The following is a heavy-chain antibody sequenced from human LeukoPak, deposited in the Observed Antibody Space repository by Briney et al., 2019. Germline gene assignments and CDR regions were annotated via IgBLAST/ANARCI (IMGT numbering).Heavy chain of an antibody. CDR1: GGSISSYY. CDR2: IYYSGST. V-gene: IGHV4-59*01. D-gene: IGHD1-1*01. CDR3: ARYNRMKDGVDY. J-gene: IGHJ4*02. Sequence: PSETLSLTYTVSGGSISSYYWSWIRQPPGKGLEWIGYIYYSGSTNYNPSLNSRVTISVDTSKNQFSLKLSSVTAADTAVYYCARYNRMKDGVDYWGQGTLVTVSS.